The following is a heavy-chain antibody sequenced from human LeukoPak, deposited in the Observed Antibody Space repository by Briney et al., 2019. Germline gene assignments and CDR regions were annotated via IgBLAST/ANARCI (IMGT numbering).Heavy chain of an antibody. Sequence: SETLSLTCTVSGGSISSGGYYWSWIRQHPGKGLEWIGYIYYSGGTYYNPSLKSRVTISVDTSKNQFSLKLSSVTAADTAVYYCARAGGFFSPFGYWGQGTLVTVSS. CDR3: ARAGGFFSPFGY. CDR2: IYYSGGT. J-gene: IGHJ4*02. V-gene: IGHV4-31*03. D-gene: IGHD3-16*01. CDR1: GGSISSGGYY.